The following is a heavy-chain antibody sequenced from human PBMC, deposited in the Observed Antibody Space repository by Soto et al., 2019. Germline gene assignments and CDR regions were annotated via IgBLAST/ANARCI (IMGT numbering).Heavy chain of an antibody. CDR2: IIPIFGTA. J-gene: IGHJ6*02. Sequence: SVKVSCKASGGTFSSYAISWVRQAPGRGLEWMGGIIPIFGTANYAQKFQGRVTITADESTSTAHMELSSLRSEDTAVYYCARDLNAVVTPPYYYGMDVWGQGTTVTVSS. V-gene: IGHV1-69*13. CDR1: GGTFSSYA. D-gene: IGHD2-21*02. CDR3: ARDLNAVVTPPYYYGMDV.